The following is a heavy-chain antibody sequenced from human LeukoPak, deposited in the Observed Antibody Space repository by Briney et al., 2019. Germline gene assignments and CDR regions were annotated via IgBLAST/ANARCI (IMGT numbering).Heavy chain of an antibody. CDR2: IYPGDSDT. Sequence: GESLKISCKGSGYSFTSYWIGWVRQMPGKGLEWMGIIYPGDSDTRYSPSFQGQVTISADKSISPAYLQWSSLKASDTAMYYCARRRRYSSSWYQANWFDPWGQGTLVTVSS. V-gene: IGHV5-51*01. CDR3: ARRRRYSSSWYQANWFDP. CDR1: GYSFTSYW. D-gene: IGHD6-13*01. J-gene: IGHJ5*02.